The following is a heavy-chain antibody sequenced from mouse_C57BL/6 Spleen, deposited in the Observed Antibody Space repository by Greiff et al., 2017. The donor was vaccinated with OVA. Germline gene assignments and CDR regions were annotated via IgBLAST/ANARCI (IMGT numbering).Heavy chain of an antibody. V-gene: IGHV3-6*01. D-gene: IGHD2-4*01. CDR1: GYSITSGYY. Sequence: EVHLVESGPGLVKPSQSLSLTCSVTGYSITSGYYWNWIRQFPGNKLEWMGYISYDGSNNYNPSLKNRISITRDPSKNQFFLKLNSVTTEVTATCYCARGDYDYGAWFAYWGQGTLFTVSA. J-gene: IGHJ3*01. CDR3: ARGDYDYGAWFAY. CDR2: ISYDGSN.